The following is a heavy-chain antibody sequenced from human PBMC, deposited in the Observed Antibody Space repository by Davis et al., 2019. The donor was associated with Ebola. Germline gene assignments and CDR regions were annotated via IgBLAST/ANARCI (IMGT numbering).Heavy chain of an antibody. D-gene: IGHD3-3*01. CDR3: AKSGLSFGVVKYHYGMDV. V-gene: IGHV3-23*01. Sequence: PGGSLRLSCADSVITFSSYAMTWVRQAPGKGLDWVSAISGSGGSTYYADSVKGRFTISRDNSKKTLYLQMNSLRAEDTAVYYCAKSGLSFGVVKYHYGMDVWGKGTTVTVSS. CDR1: VITFSSYA. J-gene: IGHJ6*04. CDR2: ISGSGGST.